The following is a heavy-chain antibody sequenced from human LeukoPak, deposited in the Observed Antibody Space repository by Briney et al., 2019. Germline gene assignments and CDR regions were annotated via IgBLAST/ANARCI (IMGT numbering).Heavy chain of an antibody. CDR2: ISSAGNYL. CDR1: GFTFSDYS. J-gene: IGHJ4*02. Sequence: GGSLRLSCTPSGFTFSDYSMNWVRQAPGKGLEWVSSISSAGNYLYYADSVKGRFTISRDNANNSLYLQMKSLSAGDTAVYYCARGTWELPRNYFDSWGQGTLVAVSS. CDR3: ARGTWELPRNYFDS. D-gene: IGHD1-26*01. V-gene: IGHV3-21*01.